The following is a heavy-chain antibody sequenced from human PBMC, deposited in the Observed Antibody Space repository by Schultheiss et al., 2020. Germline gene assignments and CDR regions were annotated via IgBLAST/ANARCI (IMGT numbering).Heavy chain of an antibody. CDR2: IYYSGRT. V-gene: IGHV4-31*01. Sequence: TLSLTCTVSGGSISSDGYYWSWIRQYPGRGLEWIGYIYYSGRTYYNPSLKSQVTMSVDTSKNQFSLKLSSVTAADTAVYYCARVDLRGVGGYYYYVDVWGKGATVTVSS. D-gene: IGHD3-10*01. CDR1: GGSISSDGYY. J-gene: IGHJ6*03. CDR3: ARVDLRGVGGYYYYVDV.